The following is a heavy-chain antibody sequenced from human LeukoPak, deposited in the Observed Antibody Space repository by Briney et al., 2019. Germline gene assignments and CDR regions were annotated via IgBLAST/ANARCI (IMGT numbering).Heavy chain of an antibody. CDR1: GFTLSTSD. J-gene: IGHJ3*02. V-gene: IGHV3-23*01. CDR2: IRGSGGTT. CDR3: AKFRARGAFDI. Sequence: PGGSLRHSCAASGFTLSTSDMGWVRQAPGKGLEWVSSIRGSGGTTLYADSVKGRFTISRENSKNTLYLQMHSLSPADRAVYYCAKFRARGAFDIWGQGTMVTVSS.